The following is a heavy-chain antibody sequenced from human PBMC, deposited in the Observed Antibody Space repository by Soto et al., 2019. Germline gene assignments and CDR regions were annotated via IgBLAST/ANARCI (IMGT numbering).Heavy chain of an antibody. J-gene: IGHJ3*02. CDR3: ARRDRYDYIWGSYRPSPHPDDAFDI. D-gene: IGHD3-16*02. CDR1: GYSFTSYW. V-gene: IGHV5-51*01. Sequence: PGESLKISCKGSGYSFTSYWIGWVRQMPGKDLKWMGIIYPGDSDTRYSPSFQGQVTISADKSISTAYLQWSSLKASDTAMYYCARRDRYDYIWGSYRPSPHPDDAFDIWGQGTMVTVSS. CDR2: IYPGDSDT.